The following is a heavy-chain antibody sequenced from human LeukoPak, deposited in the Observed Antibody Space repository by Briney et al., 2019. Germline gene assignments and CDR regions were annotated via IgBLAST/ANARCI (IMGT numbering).Heavy chain of an antibody. D-gene: IGHD1-26*01. Sequence: GGSLRLSCAASGFTFSTYNMNWVRHAPGKGLEWMSSLTSSSSYIYYADSMKGRFTISRGNAKNSLFLQMNNLSPDDTAVYFCARDPYSGNYGNYYYYYMDVWGKGTTVTISS. CDR1: GFTFSTYN. V-gene: IGHV3-21*06. CDR2: LTSSSSYI. J-gene: IGHJ6*03. CDR3: ARDPYSGNYGNYYYYYMDV.